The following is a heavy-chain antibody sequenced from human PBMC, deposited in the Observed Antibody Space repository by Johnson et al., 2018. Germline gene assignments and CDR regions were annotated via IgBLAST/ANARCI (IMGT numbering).Heavy chain of an antibody. CDR2: IRSKHYGGTR. J-gene: IGHJ3*01. D-gene: IGHD2-8*02. V-gene: IGHV3-49*05. Sequence: VQLVESGGGLVKPGRSLRLSCTASGFNFGDYAMSWFRQAPGKGLGWVSFIRSKHYGGTREYAESVDARFTFSRDDSKIIPYLTMNSLKTEDTAVYYCSRNIRSYWHDVFDLWGQGTMVTVSS. CDR1: GFNFGDYA. CDR3: SRNIRSYWHDVFDL.